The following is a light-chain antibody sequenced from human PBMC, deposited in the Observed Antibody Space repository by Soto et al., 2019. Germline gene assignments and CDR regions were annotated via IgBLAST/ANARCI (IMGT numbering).Light chain of an antibody. V-gene: IGKV3-20*01. CDR3: QQYCSSPYT. Sequence: EIVLTQSPGALSLSPGERATLSCRASQSVSNSYLAWYQQKPGQAPRLLIYAASSRATGIPDRFSGSGSGTDFTLTISRLEPEDFAVYYCQQYCSSPYTFGQGTKLEIK. J-gene: IGKJ2*01. CDR1: QSVSNSY. CDR2: AAS.